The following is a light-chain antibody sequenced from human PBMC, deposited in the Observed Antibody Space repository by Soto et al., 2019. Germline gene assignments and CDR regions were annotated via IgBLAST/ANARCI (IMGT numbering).Light chain of an antibody. CDR2: NAA. J-gene: IGKJ3*01. CDR3: QQYYKWPPFT. V-gene: IGKV3-15*01. CDR1: QRIDTS. Sequence: EFVMTQSPATLSVSPGERATLSCRASQRIDTSLAWYQQRPGQAPRLLLYNAATRATGIPARFSGRGFGTEFTLTISSLQSEDFALYYCQQYYKWPPFTFGPGTKVDI.